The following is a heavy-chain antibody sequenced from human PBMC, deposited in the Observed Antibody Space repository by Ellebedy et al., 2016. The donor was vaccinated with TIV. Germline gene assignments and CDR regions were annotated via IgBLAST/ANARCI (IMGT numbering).Heavy chain of an antibody. Sequence: ASVKVSXXVSGYTLTELSMHWVRQAPGKGLEWMGGFDPEDSETIYAQKFQGRVTMTEDTSTDTAYMELSSLRSEDTAVYYCATKKAPDSSGWYHPFDYWGQGTLVTVSS. D-gene: IGHD6-19*01. J-gene: IGHJ4*02. CDR1: GYTLTELS. V-gene: IGHV1-24*01. CDR2: FDPEDSET. CDR3: ATKKAPDSSGWYHPFDY.